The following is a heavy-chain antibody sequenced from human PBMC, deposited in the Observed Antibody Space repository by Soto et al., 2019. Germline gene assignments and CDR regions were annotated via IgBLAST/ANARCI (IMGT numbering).Heavy chain of an antibody. CDR2: IYYSGST. Sequence: SETLSLTCTVSGCSISSSSYYWGWIRQPPGKGLEWIGSIYYSGSTYYNPSLKSRVTISVDTSKNQFSLKLSSVTAADTAVYYCARNTRWTTVTTYYNWFDPWGQGTLVTVSS. J-gene: IGHJ5*02. CDR3: ARNTRWTTVTTYYNWFDP. CDR1: GCSISSSSYY. V-gene: IGHV4-39*01. D-gene: IGHD4-17*01.